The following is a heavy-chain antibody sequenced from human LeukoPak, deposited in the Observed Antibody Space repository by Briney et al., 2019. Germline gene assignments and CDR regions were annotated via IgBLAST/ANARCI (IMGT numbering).Heavy chain of an antibody. CDR2: TSGDGGAT. V-gene: IGHV3-43*02. CDR1: GFTFDDYA. J-gene: IGHJ3*02. D-gene: IGHD1-26*01. Sequence: PGGSLRLSCAASGFTFDDYAIHWVRQAPGKGLEWLSVTSGDGGATDYADSVKGRFTISRDNAKNSLYLQMNSLRAEDTAVYYCARDLPWYSGSYQAAFDIWGQGTMVTVSS. CDR3: ARDLPWYSGSYQAAFDI.